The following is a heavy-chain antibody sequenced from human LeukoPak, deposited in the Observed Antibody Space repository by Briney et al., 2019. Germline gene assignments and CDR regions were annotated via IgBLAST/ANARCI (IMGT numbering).Heavy chain of an antibody. CDR1: GYTFTVNY. CDR3: ARVPRGLWFGESSRYNWFDP. V-gene: IGHV1-18*04. D-gene: IGHD3-10*01. CDR2: ISAYNDNT. Sequence: VASVKVSRKSSGYTFTVNYMHWVRQAPGQGLEGVGWISAYNDNTNYAQKLQGRVTMTTDTSTSTAYMDLRSLRSDDTAVYYCARVPRGLWFGESSRYNWFDPWGQGTLVTVSS. J-gene: IGHJ5*02.